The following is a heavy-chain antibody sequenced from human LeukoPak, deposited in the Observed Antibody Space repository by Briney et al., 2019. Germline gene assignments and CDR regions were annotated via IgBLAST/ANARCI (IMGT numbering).Heavy chain of an antibody. CDR1: GFTFSSYS. Sequence: GGSLRLSCAASGFTFSSYSLNWVRRAPGKGLEWVSYISSSSSTIYYADSVKGRFTISRDNAKNSLYLQMNSLRAEDTAVYFCARDGIDYYDGRGYYSSAFWGQGTLVTVSS. D-gene: IGHD3-22*01. CDR3: ARDGIDYYDGRGYYSSAF. J-gene: IGHJ4*02. V-gene: IGHV3-48*04. CDR2: ISSSSSTI.